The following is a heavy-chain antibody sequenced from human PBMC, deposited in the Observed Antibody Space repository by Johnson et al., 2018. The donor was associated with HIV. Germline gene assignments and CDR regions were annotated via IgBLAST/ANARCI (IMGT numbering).Heavy chain of an antibody. J-gene: IGHJ3*02. CDR1: GFTFSSYA. CDR2: ISGSGGST. Sequence: VQLVESGGGLVQPGGSLRLSCVASGFTFSSYAMTWVRQAPGKGLEWVSAISGSGGSTYYADSVKRQFTISRDNSKNTLYLQMNSLRAEDTAIYSCAKGRYSSSWYLAGAFDIWGQGTMVTVSS. CDR3: AKGRYSSSWYLAGAFDI. D-gene: IGHD6-13*01. V-gene: IGHV3-23*04.